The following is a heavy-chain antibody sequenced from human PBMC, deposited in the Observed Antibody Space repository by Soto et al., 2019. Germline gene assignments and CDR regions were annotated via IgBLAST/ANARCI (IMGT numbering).Heavy chain of an antibody. J-gene: IGHJ4*02. D-gene: IGHD1-26*01. CDR3: AKDGSHNFDY. Sequence: QVQLVESGGGVVQPGRSLRLSCAASGFTFSHYAMHWVRQAPGKGLEWVALMSYDGSNEYYADSEKGRFTISRDSSKNTLYLQMNSLRAEDTAVYYCAKDGSHNFDYWGQGTLVTVSS. V-gene: IGHV3-30*18. CDR2: MSYDGSNE. CDR1: GFTFSHYA.